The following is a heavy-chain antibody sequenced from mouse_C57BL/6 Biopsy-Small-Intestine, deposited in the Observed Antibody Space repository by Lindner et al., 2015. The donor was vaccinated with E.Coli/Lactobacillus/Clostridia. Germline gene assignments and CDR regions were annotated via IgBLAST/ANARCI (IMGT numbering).Heavy chain of an antibody. CDR3: AREGGDGYSFAY. J-gene: IGHJ3*01. CDR2: INPGSGGT. D-gene: IGHD2-3*01. Sequence: VQLQESGAELVRPGTSVMVSCKASGYAFANYLIEWVKQRPGQGLEWIGVINPGSGGTNYNEKFKGKATLTADKSSSTAYMQLSSLTSEDSAVYFCAREGGDGYSFAYWGQGTPVTVSA. V-gene: IGHV1-54*01. CDR1: GYAFANYL.